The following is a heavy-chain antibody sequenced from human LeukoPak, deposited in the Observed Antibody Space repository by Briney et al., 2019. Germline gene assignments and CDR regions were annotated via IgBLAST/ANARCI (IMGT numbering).Heavy chain of an antibody. V-gene: IGHV1-8*01. D-gene: IGHD2-2*01. CDR1: GYTFTSYD. CDR3: ARVPSSTRYYGMDV. CDR2: MNPNSGNT. Sequence: ASVKVSCKASGYTFTSYDINWVRQATGQGPEWMGWMNPNSGNTGYAQKFQGRATMTRNTSISTAYMELSSLRSEDTAVYYCARVPSSTRYYGMDVWGQGTTVTVSS. J-gene: IGHJ6*02.